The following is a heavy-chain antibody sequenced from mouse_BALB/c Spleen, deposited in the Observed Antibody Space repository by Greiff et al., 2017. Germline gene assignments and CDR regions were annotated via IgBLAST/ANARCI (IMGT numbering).Heavy chain of an antibody. J-gene: IGHJ3*01. V-gene: IGHV2-9*02. D-gene: IGHD4-1*01. CDR1: GFSLTSYG. Sequence: VKLMESGPGLVAPSQSLSITCTVSGFSLTSYGVHWVRQPPGKGLEWLGVIWAGGSTNYNSALMSRLSISKDNSKSQVFLKMNSLQTDDTAMYYCARDEGNWAWFAYWGQGTLVTVSA. CDR3: ARDEGNWAWFAY. CDR2: IWAGGST.